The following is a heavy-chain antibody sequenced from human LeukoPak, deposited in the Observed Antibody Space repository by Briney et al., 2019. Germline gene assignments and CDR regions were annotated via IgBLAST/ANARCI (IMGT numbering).Heavy chain of an antibody. CDR3: ISGGGTADY. D-gene: IGHD1-1*01. V-gene: IGHV3-15*01. Sequence: GGSLRLSCAASGFTFSNALMNWMGWVRQAPGKGLEWVGLTKIKTDDGTPDYAALVKGRFTISRDDSKNTVYLEMNSLETEDTAVYYCISGGGTADYWGQGTLVSVSS. CDR1: GFTFSNAL. J-gene: IGHJ4*02. CDR2: TKIKTDDGTP.